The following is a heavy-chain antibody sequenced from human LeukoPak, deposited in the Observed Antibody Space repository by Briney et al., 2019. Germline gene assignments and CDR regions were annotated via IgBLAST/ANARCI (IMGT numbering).Heavy chain of an antibody. J-gene: IGHJ6*03. CDR3: ARGDSSSWYRGGLSYYYMDV. V-gene: IGHV4-59*08. CDR1: GGSISSYY. Sequence: SETLSLTCTVSGGSISSYYWSWIRQPPGKGLEWIGYTYYSGSTNYNPSLKSRVTISVDTSKNQFSLKLSSVTAADTAVYYCARGDSSSWYRGGLSYYYMDVWGKGTTVTVSS. D-gene: IGHD6-13*01. CDR2: TYYSGST.